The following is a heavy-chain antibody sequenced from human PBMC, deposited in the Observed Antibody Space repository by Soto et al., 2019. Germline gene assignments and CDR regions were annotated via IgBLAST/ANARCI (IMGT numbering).Heavy chain of an antibody. D-gene: IGHD5-12*01. CDR2: ISYDGSHA. CDR1: GFTFTTYG. Sequence: QVQLVDSGGGVVQPGRSLRLSCAASGFTFTTYGMHWVRRAPGKGLEWVAVISYDGSHAYYADSVKGRFTISRDNSKNTLYLQSNSLRAGDTAVYYCAKERTYSGASGFDYWGRGTLVTVSS. J-gene: IGHJ4*02. V-gene: IGHV3-30*18. CDR3: AKERTYSGASGFDY.